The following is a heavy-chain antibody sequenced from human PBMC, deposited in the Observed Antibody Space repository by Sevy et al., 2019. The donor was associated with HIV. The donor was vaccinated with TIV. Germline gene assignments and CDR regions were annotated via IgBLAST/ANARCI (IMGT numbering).Heavy chain of an antibody. V-gene: IGHV3-30*14. Sequence: GESLKISCAASGFTFSSYTMHWVRQAPGKGLERVAFISYDGRRKYYADSVKGRSTISRDNSKNTLYLQMNNLRAEDTAVFYCAGDLALSGSYSWLAYWGQGTLVTVSS. J-gene: IGHJ4*02. D-gene: IGHD1-26*01. CDR2: ISYDGRRK. CDR3: AGDLALSGSYSWLAY. CDR1: GFTFSSYT.